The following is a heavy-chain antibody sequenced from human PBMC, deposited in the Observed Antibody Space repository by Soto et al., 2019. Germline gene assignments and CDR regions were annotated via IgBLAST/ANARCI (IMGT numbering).Heavy chain of an antibody. CDR2: IIPIFGTA. CDR3: ARWSTVTTGARD. Sequence: ASVKVSCKASGGTFSSYAISWVRQAPGQGLEWMGGIIPIFGTANYAQKFQGRVTITADESTSTASMGLGSLGSEDTAVYYCARWSTVTTGARDWGQGTLVTVSS. V-gene: IGHV1-69*13. D-gene: IGHD4-17*01. J-gene: IGHJ4*02. CDR1: GGTFSSYA.